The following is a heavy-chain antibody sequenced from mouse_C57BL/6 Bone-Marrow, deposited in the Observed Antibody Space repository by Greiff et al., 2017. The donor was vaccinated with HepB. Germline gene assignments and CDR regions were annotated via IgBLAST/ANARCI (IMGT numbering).Heavy chain of an antibody. CDR2: ISSGGSYT. D-gene: IGHD2-5*01. V-gene: IGHV5-6*01. Sequence: EVKLQESGGDLVKPGGSLKLSCAASGFTFSSYGMSWVRQTPDKRLEWVATISSGGSYTYYPDSVKGRFTISRDNAKNTLYLQMSSLKSEDTAMYYCATYYSNSYAMDYWGQGTSVTVSS. CDR1: GFTFSSYG. CDR3: ATYYSNSYAMDY. J-gene: IGHJ4*01.